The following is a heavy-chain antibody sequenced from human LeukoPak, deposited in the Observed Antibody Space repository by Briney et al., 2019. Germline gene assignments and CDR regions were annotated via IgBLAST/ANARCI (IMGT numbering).Heavy chain of an antibody. CDR2: ISSTSSTI. Sequence: QSGGSLRLSCATSGFTFSYYSINWVRQAPGKGLEWVSYISSTSSTIYYADSVKGRFTISRDNAKNSLYLQMNSLRAEDTAVYYCARDQGSGDYGGFDYWGQGTLVTVSS. CDR3: ARDQGSGDYGGFDY. V-gene: IGHV3-48*01. D-gene: IGHD4-17*01. CDR1: GFTFSYYS. J-gene: IGHJ4*02.